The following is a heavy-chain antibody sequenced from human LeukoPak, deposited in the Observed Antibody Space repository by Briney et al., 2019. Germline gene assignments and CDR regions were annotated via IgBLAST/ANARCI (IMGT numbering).Heavy chain of an antibody. J-gene: IGHJ4*02. CDR1: GGTFISYA. CDR2: IIPIFGTA. D-gene: IGHD7-27*01. V-gene: IGHV1-69*01. Sequence: SVKVSCKASGGTFISYAIRWVRQAPGHGLEWMGGIIPIFGTANYAQKFQGRVTITADESTSTAYMELSSLRSEDTAVYYCARDWGTYFDYWGQGTLDTVSS. CDR3: ARDWGTYFDY.